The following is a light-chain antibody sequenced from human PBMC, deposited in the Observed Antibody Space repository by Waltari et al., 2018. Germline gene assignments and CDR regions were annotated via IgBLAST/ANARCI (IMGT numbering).Light chain of an antibody. CDR3: QQSYSSPVT. V-gene: IGKV1-39*01. J-gene: IGKJ1*01. CDR2: SAS. Sequence: DIQMTQSPSSLSASIGDRITITCRASQSISNYLNWYQQKPGEAPKLLIRSASSLRSGVPTRFGGSGSGTEFTLMISTQQPEDFGTYYSQQSYSSPVTFGHGTKVE. CDR1: QSISNY.